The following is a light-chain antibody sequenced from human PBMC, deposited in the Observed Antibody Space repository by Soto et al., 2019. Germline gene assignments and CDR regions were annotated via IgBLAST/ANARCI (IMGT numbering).Light chain of an antibody. J-gene: IGKJ5*01. CDR1: QGISSY. Sequence: IQLTQSPSSLPASVGDRVTITCRASQGISSYLVGXQQKPGKAPNLLIYAASTLQSGIPSMFTGSGYGTEFTITISRLQPEDFATYYCQHSYTVPIAFGQGTRREIK. CDR2: AAS. V-gene: IGKV1-9*01. CDR3: QHSYTVPIA.